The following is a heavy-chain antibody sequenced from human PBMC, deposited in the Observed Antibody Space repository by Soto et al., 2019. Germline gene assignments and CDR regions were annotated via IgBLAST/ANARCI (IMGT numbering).Heavy chain of an antibody. D-gene: IGHD3-10*01. V-gene: IGHV1-8*02. CDR3: AGGPDYASGDRDYYFDY. J-gene: IGHJ4*02. CDR2: MNPNSGNA. CDR1: GYTFTSYG. Sequence: ASVKVSCKASGYTFTSYGISWVRQAPGQGLEWMGWMNPNSGNAGYAQKFQGRVTMTRNTSTSTAYMELSSLRFEDTAVYYCAGGPDYASGDRDYYFDYWGQGTLVTVSS.